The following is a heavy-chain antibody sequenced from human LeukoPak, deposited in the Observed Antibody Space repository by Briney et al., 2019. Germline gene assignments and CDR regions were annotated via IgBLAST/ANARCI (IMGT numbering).Heavy chain of an antibody. D-gene: IGHD5-18*01. Sequence: GGSLRLSCAASGFTFSSYAMSWVRQAPGKGLEWVSAISGSGGSTYYADSVKGRFTISRDNSKNTLYLQMNSLRAEDTAVYYCAKDGDVDTAMVAIYYYYYMDVWGKGTTVTVSS. CDR2: ISGSGGST. CDR1: GFTFSSYA. J-gene: IGHJ6*03. CDR3: AKDGDVDTAMVAIYYYYYMDV. V-gene: IGHV3-23*01.